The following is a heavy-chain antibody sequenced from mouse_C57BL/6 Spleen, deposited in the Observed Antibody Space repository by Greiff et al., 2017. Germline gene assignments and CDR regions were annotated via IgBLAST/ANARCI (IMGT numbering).Heavy chain of an antibody. V-gene: IGHV1-82*01. Sequence: QVQLQQSGPELVKPGASVKISCKASGYAFSSSWMNWVKQRPGKGLEWIGRIYPGDGDTNYNGKFKGKATLTADKSSSTAYMQLSSLTSEDSAVYFCAREVVPFDYWGQGTTLTVSS. D-gene: IGHD1-1*01. CDR2: IYPGDGDT. CDR1: GYAFSSSW. CDR3: AREVVPFDY. J-gene: IGHJ2*01.